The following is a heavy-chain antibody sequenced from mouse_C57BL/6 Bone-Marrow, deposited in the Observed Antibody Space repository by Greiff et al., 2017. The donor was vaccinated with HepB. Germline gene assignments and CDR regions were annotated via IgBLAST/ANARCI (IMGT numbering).Heavy chain of an antibody. Sequence: QVQLKESGPELVKPGASVKISCKASGYSFTSYYIHWVKQRPGQGLEWIGWIYPGSGNTKYNEKFKGKATLTADTSSSTAYMQLSSLTSEDSAVYYCARKREVYYGYDGFDYWGQGTTLTVSS. CDR1: GYSFTSYY. J-gene: IGHJ2*01. CDR3: ARKREVYYGYDGFDY. D-gene: IGHD2-2*01. V-gene: IGHV1-66*01. CDR2: IYPGSGNT.